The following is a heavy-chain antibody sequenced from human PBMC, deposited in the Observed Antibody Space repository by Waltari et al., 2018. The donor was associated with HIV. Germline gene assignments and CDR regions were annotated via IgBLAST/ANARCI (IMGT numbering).Heavy chain of an antibody. CDR2: IKPNSGGT. J-gene: IGHJ6*02. V-gene: IGHV1-2*06. CDR1: GYTFTGDD. Sequence: QVQLVQSGAEVKKPGTSVKVSCKASGYTFTGDDMHWVRPAPGQGLGWMGRIKPNSGGTNDAQKFQGRVTMTRDTSISTAYMELSRLRSDDTAVYYCAILGTGSGSYSSDVWGQGTTVTVSS. D-gene: IGHD3-10*01. CDR3: AILGTGSGSYSSDV.